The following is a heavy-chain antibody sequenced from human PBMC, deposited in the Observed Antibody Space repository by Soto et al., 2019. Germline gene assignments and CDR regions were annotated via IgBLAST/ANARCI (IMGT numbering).Heavy chain of an antibody. V-gene: IGHV3-23*01. CDR3: ATPGPIVVVVAATYNWFDP. Sequence: GGSLRLSCAASGFTFSSYAMSWVRQAPGKGLEWVSAISGSGGSTYYADSVKGRFTISRDNSKNTLYLQMNSLRAEDTAVYYCATPGPIVVVVAATYNWFDPWGQGTLVTVSS. J-gene: IGHJ5*02. D-gene: IGHD2-15*01. CDR1: GFTFSSYA. CDR2: ISGSGGST.